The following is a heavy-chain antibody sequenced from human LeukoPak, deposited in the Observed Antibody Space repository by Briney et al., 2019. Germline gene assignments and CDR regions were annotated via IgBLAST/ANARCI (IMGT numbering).Heavy chain of an antibody. V-gene: IGHV3-15*01. CDR1: GFTFSNAW. CDR2: IKSKTDGGTT. CDR3: TTDIVVVPPYMDV. Sequence: GGSLRLSCAASGFTFSNAWMSWVRQAPGKGLEWVGRIKSKTDGGTTDYAAPVKGRFTISRDDSKNTLYLQVNSLKTEDTAVYYCTTDIVVVPPYMDVWGKGTTVTVSS. J-gene: IGHJ6*03. D-gene: IGHD2-2*01.